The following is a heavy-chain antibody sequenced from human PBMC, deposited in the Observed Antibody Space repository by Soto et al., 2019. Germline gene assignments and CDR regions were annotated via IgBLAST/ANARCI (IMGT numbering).Heavy chain of an antibody. CDR2: ISAYNGNT. Sequence: QVQLVQSGAEVKKPGASVKVSCKASGYTFTSYGISWVRQAPGQGLEWMGWISAYNGNTNYAQKLQGRVTMTTDTSTSTAYMELRSLRSDDTAVYYCARDYDIAAMVRGAPHYYYMDVWGKGTTVTVSS. V-gene: IGHV1-18*01. CDR3: ARDYDIAAMVRGAPHYYYMDV. CDR1: GYTFTSYG. D-gene: IGHD3-10*01. J-gene: IGHJ6*03.